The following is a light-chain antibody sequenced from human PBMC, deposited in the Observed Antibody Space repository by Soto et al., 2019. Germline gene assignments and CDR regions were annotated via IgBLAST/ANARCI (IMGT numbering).Light chain of an antibody. CDR1: SSDIGSYNY. CDR3: NSYTSISTYV. J-gene: IGLJ1*01. V-gene: IGLV2-14*03. Sequence: QCVRTQSASVSGSARQSSTTSCTGTSSDIGSYNYVSWYQQHPDKAPKLMIYDVTNRPSGVSDRFSGCKSGNTASLTISGLQAEDEADYYCNSYTSISTYVFGTGTKVTV. CDR2: DVT.